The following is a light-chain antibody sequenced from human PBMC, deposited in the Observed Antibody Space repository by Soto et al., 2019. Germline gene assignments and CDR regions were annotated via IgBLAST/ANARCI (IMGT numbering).Light chain of an antibody. CDR2: GVT. Sequence: QSVLTQPTSVSGSPGQSITISCTGNHNDIGTYDYVSWYQQHPGRVPRLLIHGVTTRPSGISGRFSASKSGLTASLTISGLQPEDEADYYCSSLTSNRIYVFGPGTKVTVL. CDR3: SSLTSNRIYV. V-gene: IGLV2-14*03. J-gene: IGLJ1*01. CDR1: HNDIGTYDY.